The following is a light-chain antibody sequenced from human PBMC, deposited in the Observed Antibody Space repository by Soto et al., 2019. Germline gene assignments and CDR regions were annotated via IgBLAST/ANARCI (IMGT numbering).Light chain of an antibody. CDR3: VSYIRTSSLV. V-gene: IGLV2-14*01. Sequence: QSALTQSASVSGSPGQSITISCTGTSSDVGGYNYVSWYQQHPGKAPKLIIYDVSNRPSGVSTRFSGSKSGNTASLTISGLQAEDEADYSCVSYIRTSSLVFGGGTKVTVL. J-gene: IGLJ3*02. CDR2: DVS. CDR1: SSDVGGYNY.